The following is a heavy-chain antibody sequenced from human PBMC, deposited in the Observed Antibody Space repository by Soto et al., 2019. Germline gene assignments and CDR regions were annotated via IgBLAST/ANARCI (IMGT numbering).Heavy chain of an antibody. V-gene: IGHV4-59*01. Sequence: SETLSLSCTVSGVSISRYYWSWIRQPPGKGLEWIGYIYYSGSTNYNPSLKSRVTISVDTSKNQFSLKLSSVTAADTAVYYCARVLYDFWSGYPPTYYFDYWGQGTLVTVSS. CDR3: ARVLYDFWSGYPPTYYFDY. J-gene: IGHJ4*02. CDR2: IYYSGST. D-gene: IGHD3-3*01. CDR1: GVSISRYY.